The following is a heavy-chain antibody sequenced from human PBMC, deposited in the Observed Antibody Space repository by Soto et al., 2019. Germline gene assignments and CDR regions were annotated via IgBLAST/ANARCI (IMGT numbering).Heavy chain of an antibody. J-gene: IGHJ4*02. V-gene: IGHV4-30-2*01. CDR3: ARLRSGWGIAY. Sequence: QLQLQESGSGLVKPSQTLSLTCAVSGGSISSGGSSWSWIRQPPGKGLEWIGYIYHSGSTYYNPSPYGRATKAVDRSPNHSSLKLISVSAPDPAVYYWARLRSGWGIAYWGQGTLVTVSS. CDR2: IYHSGST. D-gene: IGHD6-19*01. CDR1: GGSISSGGSS.